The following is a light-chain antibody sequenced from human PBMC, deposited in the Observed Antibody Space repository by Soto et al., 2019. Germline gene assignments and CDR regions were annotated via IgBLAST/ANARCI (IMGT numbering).Light chain of an antibody. CDR2: EGS. Sequence: QSALTQPASVSGSRGQSITISCTGTSSDVGSYNLVSWYQQHPGKAPKLMIYEGSKRPSGVSNRFSGYKSGNTASLTISGLQAEDEADYYCCSYAGSSTYVFGTGTKLTVL. V-gene: IGLV2-23*01. J-gene: IGLJ1*01. CDR1: SSDVGSYNL. CDR3: CSYAGSSTYV.